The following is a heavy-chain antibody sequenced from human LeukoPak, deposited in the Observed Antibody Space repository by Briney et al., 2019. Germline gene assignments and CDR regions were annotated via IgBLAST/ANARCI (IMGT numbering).Heavy chain of an antibody. V-gene: IGHV1-58*01. CDR3: ARGGGSYGPGYYYYYMDV. D-gene: IGHD1-26*01. CDR1: GFIFTSSA. Sequence: VASVKVSCKASGFIFTSSAVQWVRQARGQRLEWIGWIVVGSGNTNYAQKFQERVTITRDMSTSTAYMELSSLRSEDTAVYYCARGGGSYGPGYYYYYMDVWGKGTTVTVSS. J-gene: IGHJ6*03. CDR2: IVVGSGNT.